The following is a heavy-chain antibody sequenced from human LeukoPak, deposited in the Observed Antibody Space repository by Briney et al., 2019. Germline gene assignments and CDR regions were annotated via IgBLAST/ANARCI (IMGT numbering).Heavy chain of an antibody. CDR2: INPNSGGT. D-gene: IGHD3-10*01. CDR1: GYTFTGYY. Sequence: ASVNVSCTASGYTFTGYYMHWVRQAPGQGLEWMGWINPNSGGTNYAQKFQGRVTMTRDTSISTAYMELSRLRSDDTAVYYCARGVVRGVTSGFDPWGQGTLVTVS. CDR3: ARGVVRGVTSGFDP. V-gene: IGHV1-2*02. J-gene: IGHJ5*02.